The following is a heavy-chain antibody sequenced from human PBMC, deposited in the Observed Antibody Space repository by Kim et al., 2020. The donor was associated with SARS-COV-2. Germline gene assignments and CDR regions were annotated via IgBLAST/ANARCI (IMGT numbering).Heavy chain of an antibody. D-gene: IGHD3-22*01. CDR1: GFSLSTSGVG. J-gene: IGHJ4*02. CDR3: AHRDGYYYDSSGYYYVSGFDY. CDR2: IYWDDDK. V-gene: IGHV2-5*02. Sequence: SGPTLVNPTQTLTLTCTFSGFSLSTSGVGVGWIRQPPGKALEWLALIYWDDDKRYSPSLKSRLTITKDTSKNQVVLTMTNMDPVDTATYYCAHRDGYYYDSSGYYYVSGFDYWGQGTLVTVSS.